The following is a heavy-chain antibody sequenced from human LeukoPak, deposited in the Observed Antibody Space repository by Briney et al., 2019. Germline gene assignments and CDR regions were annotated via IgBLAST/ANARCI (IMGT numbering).Heavy chain of an antibody. V-gene: IGHV3-23*01. D-gene: IGHD2/OR15-2a*01. Sequence: GGSLRLSCAASGFTFSTYPMNWVRQAPGKGLEWVSTISGSGGNTYYADSVKGRFTISRDNSKNTLYLQMDSLRAEDTAIYYCAKERPQTTSFDYWGQGTLVTVSS. CDR1: GFTFSTYP. CDR2: ISGSGGNT. J-gene: IGHJ4*02. CDR3: AKERPQTTSFDY.